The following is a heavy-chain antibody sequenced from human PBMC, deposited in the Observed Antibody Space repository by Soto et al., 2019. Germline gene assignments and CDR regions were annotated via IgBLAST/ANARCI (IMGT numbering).Heavy chain of an antibody. CDR1: GYTFTSYY. V-gene: IGHV1-46*03. D-gene: IGHD3-10*01. J-gene: IGHJ5*02. CDR2: INPSGGST. Sequence: ASVKVSCKASGYTFTSYYMHWVRQAPGQGLEWMGIINPSGGSTSYAQKFQGRVTMTRDTSTSTVYMELSSLRSEDTAVYYCARDSAYYYGSGWFDPWGQGTLVTVSS. CDR3: ARDSAYYYGSGWFDP.